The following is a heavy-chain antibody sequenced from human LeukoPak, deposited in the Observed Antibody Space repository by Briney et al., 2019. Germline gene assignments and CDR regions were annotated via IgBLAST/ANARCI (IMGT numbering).Heavy chain of an antibody. CDR3: AKTIVPAAIEYYFDY. Sequence: AGGSLRLSCAASGFTFSSYAMHWVRQAPGKGLEWVSAISGSGGGTYYANSVKGRFTISRDNSKKTLYLQMNSLRAEDTAVYYCAKTIVPAAIEYYFDYWGQGTLVTVSS. CDR2: ISGSGGGT. J-gene: IGHJ4*02. D-gene: IGHD2-2*01. V-gene: IGHV3-23*01. CDR1: GFTFSSYA.